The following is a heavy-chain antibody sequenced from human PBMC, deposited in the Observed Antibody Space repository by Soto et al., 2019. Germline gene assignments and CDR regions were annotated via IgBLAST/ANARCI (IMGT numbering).Heavy chain of an antibody. J-gene: IGHJ6*03. CDR2: MNPNSGNT. V-gene: IGHV1-8*01. CDR3: ARGGPGGTIFGVVIVRPYYYYMDV. CDR1: GYTFTSYD. D-gene: IGHD3-3*01. Sequence: SVKVSCKASGYTFTSYDINWVRQATGQGLEWMGWMNPNSGNTGYAQKFQGRVTMTRNTSISTAYMELSSLRSEDTAVYYCARGGPGGTIFGVVIVRPYYYYMDVWGKGTTVTVSS.